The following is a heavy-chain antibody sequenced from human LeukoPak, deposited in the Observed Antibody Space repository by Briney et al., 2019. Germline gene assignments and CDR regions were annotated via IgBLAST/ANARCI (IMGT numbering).Heavy chain of an antibody. J-gene: IGHJ4*02. D-gene: IGHD1-1*01. CDR3: ASTLQLN. CDR1: GGSFSGYY. CDR2: INHSGST. V-gene: IGHV4-34*01. Sequence: SETLSLTCAVYGGSFSGYYWSWIRQPPGKGLEWMGEINHSGSTNYNPSLKSRVTISVDTSKNQFSLKLSSVTAADTAVYYCASTLQLNWGQGTLVTVSS.